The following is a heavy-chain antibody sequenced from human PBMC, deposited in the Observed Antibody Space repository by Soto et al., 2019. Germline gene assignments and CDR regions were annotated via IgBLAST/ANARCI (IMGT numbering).Heavy chain of an antibody. CDR1: GFTFSSYA. J-gene: IGHJ5*02. V-gene: IGHV3-23*01. CDR2: ISGTGVPT. D-gene: IGHD2-2*01. Sequence: PGGSLRLSCAASGFTFSSYAMSWVRQAPGKGLECISLISGTGVPTLYAESVKGRFSVSRDNSKNTLFLEMNNLRVDDTAIYYCAKSFCSSSSCFFVWVDPWGPGTLVTVS. CDR3: AKSFCSSSSCFFVWVDP.